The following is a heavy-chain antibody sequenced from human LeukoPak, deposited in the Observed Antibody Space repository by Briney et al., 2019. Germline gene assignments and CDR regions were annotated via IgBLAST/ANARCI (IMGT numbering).Heavy chain of an antibody. D-gene: IGHD3-9*01. CDR1: GYTFTSYG. V-gene: IGHV1-18*01. CDR2: ISAYNGNT. CDR3: ARRNVLRYFDWLLSSGYYYYYMDV. Sequence: ASVTVSCKASGYTFTSYGISWVRQAPGQGLEWMGWISAYNGNTNYAQKLQGRVTMTTDTSTSTAYMELRSLRSDDTAVYYCARRNVLRYFDWLLSSGYYYYYMDVWGKGTTVTVSS. J-gene: IGHJ6*03.